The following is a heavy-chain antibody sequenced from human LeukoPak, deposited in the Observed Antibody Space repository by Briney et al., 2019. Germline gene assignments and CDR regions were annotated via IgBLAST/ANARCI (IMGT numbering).Heavy chain of an antibody. CDR2: ISYDGSNK. J-gene: IGHJ6*02. Sequence: GRSLRLSCAASGFTFSSYGMHWVRQAPGKGLEWVAVISYDGSNKYYADSVKGRFTISRDNSKNTLYLQMNSLRAEDTAVYYCAKDRAYCSSTSCSLDYYYGMDVWGQGTTVTVSS. V-gene: IGHV3-30*18. D-gene: IGHD2-2*01. CDR1: GFTFSSYG. CDR3: AKDRAYCSSTSCSLDYYYGMDV.